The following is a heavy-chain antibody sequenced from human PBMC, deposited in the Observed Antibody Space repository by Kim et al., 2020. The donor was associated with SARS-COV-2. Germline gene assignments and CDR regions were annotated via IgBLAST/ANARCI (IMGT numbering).Heavy chain of an antibody. V-gene: IGHV3-74*01. CDR1: ELTFSAHW. CDR2: INPDETIT. CDR3: ATFGSSGPMGY. J-gene: IGHJ4*02. Sequence: GGSLRLSCAASELTFSAHWMHWVRQAPGKGLVWVSRINPDETITNYADSVKGRFTISRDNAKNTVYLQMNSLRVEDTAVYYCATFGSSGPMGYWGQGTLVTVSS. D-gene: IGHD6-25*01.